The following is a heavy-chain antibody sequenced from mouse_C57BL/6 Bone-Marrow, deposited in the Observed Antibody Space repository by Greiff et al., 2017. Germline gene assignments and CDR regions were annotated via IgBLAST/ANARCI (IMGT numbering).Heavy chain of an antibody. D-gene: IGHD1-1*01. V-gene: IGHV1-64*01. CDR2: IHPNSGST. CDR3: AREGLFDYYGSSLDY. Sequence: QVQLQQPGAELVKPGASVKLSCKASGYTFTSYWMHWVKQRPGQGLEWIGMIHPNSGSTNYNEKFKSKATLTVDKSSSTAYMQLSSLTSEDSAVYDCAREGLFDYYGSSLDYWGQGTTLTVSS. J-gene: IGHJ2*01. CDR1: GYTFTSYW.